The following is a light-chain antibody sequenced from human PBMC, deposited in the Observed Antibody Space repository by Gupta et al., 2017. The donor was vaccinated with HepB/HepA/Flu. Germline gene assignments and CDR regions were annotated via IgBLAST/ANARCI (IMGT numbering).Light chain of an antibody. Sequence: EIVLTQSPATLSFSPGDTATLSCRASQSVGNYLALYQQRPGQAPRPLIYDVSQRATDIPARFSGSGFGTDFTLTISSLEPEDFAIYYCQQRSNWPLTFGGGTKLDIK. CDR1: QSVGNY. CDR2: DVS. J-gene: IGKJ4*01. V-gene: IGKV3-11*01. CDR3: QQRSNWPLT.